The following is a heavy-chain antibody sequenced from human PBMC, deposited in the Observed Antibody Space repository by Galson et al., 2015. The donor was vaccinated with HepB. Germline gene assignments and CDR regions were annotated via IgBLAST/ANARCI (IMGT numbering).Heavy chain of an antibody. CDR3: TTVSRWKTHTYYYDSSGYLHDY. J-gene: IGHJ4*02. CDR2: IKSKTDGGTT. CDR1: GFTFSNAW. V-gene: IGHV3-15*01. Sequence: SLRLSCAASGFTFSNAWMSWVRQAPGKGLEWVGRIKSKTDGGTTDYAAPVKGRFTISRDDSKNTLYLQMNSLKTEDTAVYYCTTVSRWKTHTYYYDSSGYLHDYWGQGTLVTVSS. D-gene: IGHD3-22*01.